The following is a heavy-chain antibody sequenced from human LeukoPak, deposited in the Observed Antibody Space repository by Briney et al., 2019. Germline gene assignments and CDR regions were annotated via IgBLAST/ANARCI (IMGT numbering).Heavy chain of an antibody. CDR2: IYYSGST. CDR3: ARGRRSYY. Sequence: SETLSLTCTVSGGSISSYYWSWIRQPPGKGLEWIGYIYYSGSTNYNPSLKSRVAISVDTSKNQFSLKLSSVTAADTAVYYCARGRRSYYWGQGTLVTVSS. J-gene: IGHJ4*02. V-gene: IGHV4-59*01. CDR1: GGSISSYY.